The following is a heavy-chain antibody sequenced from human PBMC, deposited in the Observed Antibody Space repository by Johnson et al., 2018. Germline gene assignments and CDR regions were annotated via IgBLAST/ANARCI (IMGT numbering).Heavy chain of an antibody. D-gene: IGHD3-10*02. CDR1: GFTFSSYS. Sequence: VQLVESGGGLVQPGGSLRLSCSASGFTFSSYSMNWVRQAPGKGLEWVSYISSSSSTIYYAASVKGRFTISRDNAKNSLYLQMNSLRAGDTAVYYCGLFGDYYYYDMDVWGKGTTVTVSS. CDR2: ISSSSSTI. J-gene: IGHJ6*03. CDR3: GLFGDYYYYDMDV. V-gene: IGHV3-48*01.